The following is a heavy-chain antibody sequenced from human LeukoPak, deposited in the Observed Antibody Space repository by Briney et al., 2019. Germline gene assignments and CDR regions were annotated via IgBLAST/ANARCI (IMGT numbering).Heavy chain of an antibody. D-gene: IGHD6-13*01. Sequence: ASVKVSCKASGYTFTSYRISWVRQAPGQGLEWMGWISAYNGNTNYAQKLQGRVTMTTDTSTNTAYMELRSLRSDDTAVYYCARDFLEAFSSWYFSSFDYWGQGTLVTVSS. CDR2: ISAYNGNT. CDR1: GYTFTSYR. J-gene: IGHJ4*02. CDR3: ARDFLEAFSSWYFSSFDY. V-gene: IGHV1-18*01.